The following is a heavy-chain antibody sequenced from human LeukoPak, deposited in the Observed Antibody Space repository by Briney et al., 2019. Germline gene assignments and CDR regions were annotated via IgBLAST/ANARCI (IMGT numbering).Heavy chain of an antibody. CDR1: GFTFSSYA. CDR3: AKSGILGGYCSGGSCYQFDY. V-gene: IGHV3-23*01. D-gene: IGHD2-15*01. Sequence: GGSLRLSCAASGFTFSSYAMNWVRQAPGKGLEWVSAISGSGGSTYYADSVKGRFTISRDNSKNTLYLQMNSLRAEDTAVYYCAKSGILGGYCSGGSCYQFDYWGQGTLVTVSS. CDR2: ISGSGGST. J-gene: IGHJ4*02.